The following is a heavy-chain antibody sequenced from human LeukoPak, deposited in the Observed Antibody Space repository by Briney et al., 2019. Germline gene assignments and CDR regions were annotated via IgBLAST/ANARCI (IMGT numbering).Heavy chain of an antibody. Sequence: GGSLRLSCAAPGFTFSSYGMHWVRQAPGKGLEWVAVTSNDGSNKKYADSVKGRFTISRDNSKNTLYLQMNSLRVEDTAVYYCAKGAKRVVGATTHWIDPWGQGTLVTVSS. CDR2: TSNDGSNK. D-gene: IGHD1-26*01. J-gene: IGHJ5*02. CDR1: GFTFSSYG. CDR3: AKGAKRVVGATTHWIDP. V-gene: IGHV3-30*18.